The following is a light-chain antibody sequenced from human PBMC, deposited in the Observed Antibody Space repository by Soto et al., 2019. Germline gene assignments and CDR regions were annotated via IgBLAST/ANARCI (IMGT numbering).Light chain of an antibody. Sequence: IQTTQSPSSLSACVGDRVTISCRASQSIDRYLNWYQQKPGKAPRLLIYAASNLQSGVPSRFSGSGSGTDFTLTIRSLQPEDFATYYCQQSGTFGQGTKVDIK. CDR1: QSIDRY. J-gene: IGKJ1*01. CDR3: QQSGT. CDR2: AAS. V-gene: IGKV1-39*01.